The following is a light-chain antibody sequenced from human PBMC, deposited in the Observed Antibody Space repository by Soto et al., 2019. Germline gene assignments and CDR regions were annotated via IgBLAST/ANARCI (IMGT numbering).Light chain of an antibody. J-gene: IGLJ1*01. V-gene: IGLV2-18*02. Sequence: QSVLTQPPSVSGSPGQSVTISCTGTSGDVGGYNRVSWYQQPPGTAPKLIIYEVSNRPSGVPDRFSGSKSGDTASLTISGLQAEDEADYYCSSYTSISTYVFGTGTKVTVL. CDR2: EVS. CDR3: SSYTSISTYV. CDR1: SGDVGGYNR.